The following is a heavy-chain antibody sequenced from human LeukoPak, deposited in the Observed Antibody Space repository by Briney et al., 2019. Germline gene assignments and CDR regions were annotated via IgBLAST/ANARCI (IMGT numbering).Heavy chain of an antibody. CDR1: GYTFTSYY. Sequence: GASVKVSCKASGYTFTSYYMHWVRQAPGQGLEWMGIINPSGGSTSYAQKFQGRVTMTRDTSTSTVYMELSSLRSEDTAVYCCARSPTVTKRLVVESYWGQGTLVTVSS. D-gene: IGHD4-17*01. J-gene: IGHJ4*02. CDR3: ARSPTVTKRLVVESY. V-gene: IGHV1-46*01. CDR2: INPSGGST.